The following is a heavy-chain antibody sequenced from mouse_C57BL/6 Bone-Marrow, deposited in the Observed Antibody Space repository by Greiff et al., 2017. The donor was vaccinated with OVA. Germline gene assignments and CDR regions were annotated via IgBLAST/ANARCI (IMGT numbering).Heavy chain of an antibody. CDR1: GFTFSDFY. J-gene: IGHJ4*01. CDR2: ISNGGGST. CDR3: ARLDAMDY. Sequence: EVQRVESGGGLVQPGGSLKLSCAASGFTFSDFYMYWIRQTPEKRLEWVAYISNGGGSTYYPDTVKGRFTISRDNAKNTLYLQMSRLKSEDTAMYYCARLDAMDYWGQGTSVPVSS. V-gene: IGHV5-12*01.